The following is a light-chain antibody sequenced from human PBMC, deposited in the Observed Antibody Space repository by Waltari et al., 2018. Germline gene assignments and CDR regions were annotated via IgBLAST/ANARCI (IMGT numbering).Light chain of an antibody. CDR2: DST. Sequence: QSALTQPASMSGSPGQSITISCTGSSRDIGSYNLVSWFQQHPGKAPKLIIYDSTNRPSGVPVRFSAPKSGSTASLTISGLQGEDEADYYCCAYAGSDTFIFGGGTQVTV. CDR3: CAYAGSDTFI. J-gene: IGLJ6*01. V-gene: IGLV2-23*01. CDR1: SRDIGSYNL.